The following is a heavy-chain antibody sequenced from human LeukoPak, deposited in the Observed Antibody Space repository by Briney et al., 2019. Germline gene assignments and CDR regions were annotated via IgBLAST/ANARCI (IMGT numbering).Heavy chain of an antibody. CDR1: GFTFSNYG. CDR3: ARDYSHYVSAMDV. D-gene: IGHD4-11*01. V-gene: IGHV3-48*01. CDR2: ISSGSSTI. Sequence: PGGSLRLSCAASGFTFSNYGMNWVRQAPGKGLEWVSYISSGSSTIYYADSVKGRFTISRDNAKNSLYLQMNSLRADDTAVYYCARDYSHYVSAMDVWGQGTTVTVSS. J-gene: IGHJ6*02.